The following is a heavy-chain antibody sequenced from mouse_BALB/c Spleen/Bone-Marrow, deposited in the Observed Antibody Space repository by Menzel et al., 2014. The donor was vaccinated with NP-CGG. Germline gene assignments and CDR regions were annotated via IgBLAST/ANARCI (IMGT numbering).Heavy chain of an antibody. Sequence: VQLQQSGAELVRPGTSVKVSCKASGYAFTDYLMEWLKQRPGQGLEWIGVINPGSGCTNQNEKFKDKATLTADTSSNTAYMQLSSLTSDDSAVYFCARYDGYLDYWGQGTTLTVSS. V-gene: IGHV1-54*01. CDR1: GYAFTDYL. CDR3: ARYDGYLDY. J-gene: IGHJ2*01. D-gene: IGHD2-3*01. CDR2: INPGSGCT.